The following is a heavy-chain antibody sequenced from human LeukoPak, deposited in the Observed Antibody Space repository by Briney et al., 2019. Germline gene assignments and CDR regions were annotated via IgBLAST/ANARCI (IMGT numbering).Heavy chain of an antibody. D-gene: IGHD3-22*01. J-gene: IGHJ6*02. V-gene: IGHV3-74*01. Sequence: GGSLRPSCAASGFTFSSYWMHWVRQAPGKGLVWVSRISSDGSSTSYADSVKGRFTISRDNAKNTLYLQMNSLRAEDTAVYYCAREVVYYDSSGYYYYYYGMDVWGQGTTVTVSS. CDR3: AREVVYYDSSGYYYYYYGMDV. CDR1: GFTFSSYW. CDR2: ISSDGSST.